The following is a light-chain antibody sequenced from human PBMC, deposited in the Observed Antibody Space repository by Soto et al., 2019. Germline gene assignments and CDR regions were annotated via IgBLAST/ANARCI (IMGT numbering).Light chain of an antibody. Sequence: QSVLTQPPSVSAAPGQKVTISCSGKNSNIGNNYVSWYQQLPGTAPKLLIYDNNKRPSGIPDRFSGSKSGTSATLGITGLQTGDEADYYCATWDGPLSVIFGGGTKLTVL. CDR3: ATWDGPLSVI. V-gene: IGLV1-51*01. CDR2: DNN. CDR1: NSNIGNNY. J-gene: IGLJ2*01.